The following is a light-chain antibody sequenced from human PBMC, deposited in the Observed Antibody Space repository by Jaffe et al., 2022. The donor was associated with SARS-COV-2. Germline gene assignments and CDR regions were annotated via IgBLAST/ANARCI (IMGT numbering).Light chain of an antibody. V-gene: IGKV1-39*01. Sequence: DIQMTQSPSSLSASVGDRVTITCRASQSLSRYLNWYQQKPGKAPNLLIYAASSLQSGVPSRFSGSGSGTDFTLTISSLQPEDFATYYCQQSYSAPPTFGQGTRLEIK. J-gene: IGKJ5*01. CDR2: AAS. CDR1: QSLSRY. CDR3: QQSYSAPPT.